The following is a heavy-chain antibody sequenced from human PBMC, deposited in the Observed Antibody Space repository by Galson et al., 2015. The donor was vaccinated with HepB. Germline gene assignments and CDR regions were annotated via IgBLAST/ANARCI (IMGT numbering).Heavy chain of an antibody. D-gene: IGHD3-3*01. CDR3: AREIGRWFLDGMDV. CDR1: GFSFGDYA. V-gene: IGHV3-23*01. CDR2: ISGSGGST. J-gene: IGHJ6*02. Sequence: SLRLSCAASGFSFGDYAMHWVRQVPGKGLEWVPAISGSGGSTYYADSVKGRFTISRDNSKNTLYLQMNSLRAEDTAVYYCAREIGRWFLDGMDVWGQGTTVTVSS.